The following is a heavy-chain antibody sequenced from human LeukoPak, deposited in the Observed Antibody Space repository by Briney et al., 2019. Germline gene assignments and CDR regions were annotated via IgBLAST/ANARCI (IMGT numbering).Heavy chain of an antibody. CDR1: GGSISSYY. Sequence: SSETLSLTCTVSGGSISSYYWSWIRQPPGKGLEWIGYIYYSGSTNYNPSLKSRVTISVDTTKNQFSLKLSSVTAADTAVYYCATATVTTRAYYYYMDVRGKGTTVTVSS. CDR2: IYYSGST. J-gene: IGHJ6*03. CDR3: ATATVTTRAYYYYMDV. D-gene: IGHD4-17*01. V-gene: IGHV4-59*08.